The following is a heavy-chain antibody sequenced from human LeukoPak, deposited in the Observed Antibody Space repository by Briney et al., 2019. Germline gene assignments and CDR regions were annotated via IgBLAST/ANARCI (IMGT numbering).Heavy chain of an antibody. CDR2: IYYSGST. Sequence: SQTLSLTCAVSGGSISSGGYYWSWIRQHPGKGLEWIGYIYYSGSTYYNPSLKSRVTISVDTSKNQFSLKLSSVTAADTAVYYCARGSAAMGNFDYWGQGTLVTVSS. V-gene: IGHV4-31*11. CDR1: GGSISSGGYY. J-gene: IGHJ4*02. D-gene: IGHD5-18*01. CDR3: ARGSAAMGNFDY.